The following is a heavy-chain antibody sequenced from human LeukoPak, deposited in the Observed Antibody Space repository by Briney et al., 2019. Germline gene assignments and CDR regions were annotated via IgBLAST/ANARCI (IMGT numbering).Heavy chain of an antibody. Sequence: SETLSLTCTVSGGSVSSYYWSWIRQPPGKGLEWIGYIHYSGSTYYNPSLKSRVTISVDTSKNQFSLKLSSVTAADTAVYYCARVWGYCSSTSCYRSAFDIWGQGTMVTVSS. CDR1: GGSVSSYY. CDR2: IHYSGST. CDR3: ARVWGYCSSTSCYRSAFDI. V-gene: IGHV4-59*02. D-gene: IGHD2-2*02. J-gene: IGHJ3*02.